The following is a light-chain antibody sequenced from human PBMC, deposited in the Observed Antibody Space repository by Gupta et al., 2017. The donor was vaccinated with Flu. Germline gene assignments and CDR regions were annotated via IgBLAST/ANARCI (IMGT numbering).Light chain of an antibody. CDR2: DVS. Sequence: SITSPCTGTGSDVGGYSWVAWYQQHPGKAHKLMIYDVSNRPSGVSNRFSGSKSGATASLTISGLQAEDEADYYCSSFTDISLVIFGGGTKLTVL. V-gene: IGLV2-14*03. CDR3: SSFTDISLVI. J-gene: IGLJ2*01. CDR1: GSDVGGYSW.